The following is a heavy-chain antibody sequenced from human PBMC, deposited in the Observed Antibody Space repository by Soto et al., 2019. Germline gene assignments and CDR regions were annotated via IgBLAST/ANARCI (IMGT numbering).Heavy chain of an antibody. CDR1: GGTFSRYA. CDR2: IIPMFGTA. V-gene: IGHV1-69*13. CDR3: ARDLDIYSNGFDP. Sequence: SVKVSCKASGGTFSRYAINWVRQAPGRGLEWMGGIIPMFGTANFAQKFQGRVTITADESTSTAYMELSSLRSEDTAVYYCARDLDIYSNGFDPWGQGTLVTVSS. J-gene: IGHJ5*02. D-gene: IGHD4-4*01.